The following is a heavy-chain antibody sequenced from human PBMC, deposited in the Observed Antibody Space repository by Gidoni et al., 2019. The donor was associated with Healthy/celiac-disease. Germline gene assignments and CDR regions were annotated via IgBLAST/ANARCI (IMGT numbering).Heavy chain of an antibody. D-gene: IGHD6-19*01. CDR1: GFTFDDYA. CDR3: AKDAGAAVAGTFDY. Sequence: EVQLVESGGGLVQPGRSLRLSCAASGFTFDDYAMHWVRQAPGKGLEGVSGISWNSGSIGYADSVKGRFTISRDNAKNYLYLQMNSLRAEDTALYYCAKDAGAAVAGTFDYWGQGTLVTVSS. V-gene: IGHV3-9*01. CDR2: ISWNSGSI. J-gene: IGHJ4*02.